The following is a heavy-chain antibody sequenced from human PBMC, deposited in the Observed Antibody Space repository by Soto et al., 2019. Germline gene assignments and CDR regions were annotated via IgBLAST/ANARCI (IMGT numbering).Heavy chain of an antibody. D-gene: IGHD1-26*01. CDR2: ISSSSSTI. J-gene: IGHJ4*02. V-gene: IGHV3-48*04. CDR3: ARSGLVGAIDY. CDR1: GFTFSSYS. Sequence: GSLRLSCAASGFTFSSYSMNWVRQAPGKGLEWVSYISSSSSTIYYADSVKGRFTISRDNAKNSLYLQMNSLRAEDTAVYYCARSGLVGAIDYWGQGTLVTVSS.